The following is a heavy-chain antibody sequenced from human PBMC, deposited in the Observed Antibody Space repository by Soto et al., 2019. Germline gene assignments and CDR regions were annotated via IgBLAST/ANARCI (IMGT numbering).Heavy chain of an antibody. CDR1: GYTFTSYY. D-gene: IGHD3-9*01. CDR2: INPSGGST. Sequence: ASVKVSCKASGYTFTSYYMHWVRQAPGQGLEWMGIINPSGGSTSYAQKFQGRVTMTRDTSTSTVYMELSSLRSEDTAVYYCARDQALRYFDWLLSYFDYWGQGTLVTVS. CDR3: ARDQALRYFDWLLSYFDY. J-gene: IGHJ4*02. V-gene: IGHV1-46*01.